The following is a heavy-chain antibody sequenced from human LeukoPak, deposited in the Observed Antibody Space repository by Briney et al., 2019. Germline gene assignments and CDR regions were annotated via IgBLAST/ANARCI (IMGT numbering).Heavy chain of an antibody. Sequence: GGSLRLSCAASGFTFNNYVMSWVRQAPGKGLEWVSAISVRGGSTYYADSVKGRFTISRDNSKNTLYLQMNSLRAEDTAVYYCARRSGIAVAGAFDYWGQGTLVTVSS. J-gene: IGHJ4*02. CDR3: ARRSGIAVAGAFDY. V-gene: IGHV3-23*01. CDR2: ISVRGGST. CDR1: GFTFNNYV. D-gene: IGHD6-19*01.